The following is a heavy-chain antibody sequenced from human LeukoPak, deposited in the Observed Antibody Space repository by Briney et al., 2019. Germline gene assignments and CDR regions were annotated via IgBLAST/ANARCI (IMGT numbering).Heavy chain of an antibody. D-gene: IGHD3-10*01. Sequence: GGSLRLPCAASGFTFSSYGMHWVRQAPGKGLEWVAFIAYDGNNQYYADSVKGRFTISRDNSKNTLYLQMNSLRPEDTAVYYCAKVGSHFGDYWGQGTLVIVTS. V-gene: IGHV3-30*02. CDR1: GFTFSSYG. CDR2: IAYDGNNQ. J-gene: IGHJ4*02. CDR3: AKVGSHFGDY.